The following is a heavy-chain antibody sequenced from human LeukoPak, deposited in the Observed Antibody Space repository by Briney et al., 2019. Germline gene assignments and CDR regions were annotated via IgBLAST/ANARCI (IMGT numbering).Heavy chain of an antibody. J-gene: IGHJ5*02. V-gene: IGHV4-34*01. D-gene: IGHD6-13*01. Sequence: SETLSLTCAVYGVSFSGYYWSWIRQPPGKGLEWIGEINHSGSTNYNPSLKSRVTISVDTSKKQFSLKLSSVTAADTAVYYCARLSIAAAGRNWFDPWGQGTLVTVSS. CDR1: GVSFSGYY. CDR2: INHSGST. CDR3: ARLSIAAAGRNWFDP.